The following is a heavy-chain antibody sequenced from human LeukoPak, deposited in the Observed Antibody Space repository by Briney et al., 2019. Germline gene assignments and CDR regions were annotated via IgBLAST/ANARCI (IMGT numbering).Heavy chain of an antibody. CDR3: ARGTDVVFDY. CDR2: IYYSGST. V-gene: IGHV4-31*03. J-gene: IGHJ4*02. CDR1: GGSISSGGYY. D-gene: IGHD2-15*01. Sequence: SETLSLTCTVSGGSISSGGYYWSWIRQHPGKGLEWIGYIYYSGSTYYNPSLKSRVTISVDTSKNQFSLKLSSVTAADTAVYYCARGTDVVFDYWGQGTLVTVSS.